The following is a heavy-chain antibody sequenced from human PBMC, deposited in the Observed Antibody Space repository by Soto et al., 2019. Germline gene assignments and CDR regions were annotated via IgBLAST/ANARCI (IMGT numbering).Heavy chain of an antibody. Sequence: GGSLRLSCAASGFTFSSYAMHWVRQAPGEGLEWVAVISYDGSNKYYADSVKGRFTISRDNSKNTLYLQMNSLRAEDTAVYYCARDAPNYYGSGSPTMIFDYWGQGTLVTVSS. CDR1: GFTFSSYA. CDR3: ARDAPNYYGSGSPTMIFDY. D-gene: IGHD3-10*01. CDR2: ISYDGSNK. J-gene: IGHJ4*02. V-gene: IGHV3-30-3*01.